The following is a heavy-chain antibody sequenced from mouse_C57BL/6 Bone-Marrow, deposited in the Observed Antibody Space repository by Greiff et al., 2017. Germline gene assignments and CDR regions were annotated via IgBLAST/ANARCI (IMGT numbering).Heavy chain of an antibody. CDR1: GYTFTNYW. Sequence: QVQLQQSGAELVRPGTSVKMSCKASGYTFTNYWIGWAKQRPGHGLEWIGDIYPGGGYTNYTEKFKGKATLTADKSSSTAYMQFSSLTSEDSAIXYCARRGRHRTARATGDYFDYWGQGTTLTVSS. CDR2: IYPGGGYT. CDR3: ARRGRHRTARATGDYFDY. V-gene: IGHV1-63*01. D-gene: IGHD3-2*01. J-gene: IGHJ2*01.